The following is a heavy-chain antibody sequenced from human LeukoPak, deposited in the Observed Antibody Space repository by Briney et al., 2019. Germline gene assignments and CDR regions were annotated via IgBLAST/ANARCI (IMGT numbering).Heavy chain of an antibody. Sequence: GESLKISCKGSGYSFTTYWIGWVRQLPGKGLEWMGIIYLGDSDTRYSPSFQGQVTISADKSISTAYLQWNSLKASDTAIYYCARYGRGVGASRDWFDPWGQGTLVTVSS. D-gene: IGHD3-10*02. V-gene: IGHV5-51*01. J-gene: IGHJ5*02. CDR3: ARYGRGVGASRDWFDP. CDR1: GYSFTTYW. CDR2: IYLGDSDT.